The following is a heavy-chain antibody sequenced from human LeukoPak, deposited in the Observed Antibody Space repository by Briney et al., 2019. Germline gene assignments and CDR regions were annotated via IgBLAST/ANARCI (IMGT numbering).Heavy chain of an antibody. CDR2: INSDGSST. CDR1: GFTFSRYW. V-gene: IGHV3-74*01. CDR3: ATLRYFDWSDY. Sequence: SGGSLRLSCAASGFTFSRYWMHWDRQAPGKGLVWVSLINSDGSSTSYADSVKGRITISRDNAKNTLYLQMNSLRAEDTAVYYCATLRYFDWSDYWGQGTLVTVSS. J-gene: IGHJ4*02. D-gene: IGHD3-9*01.